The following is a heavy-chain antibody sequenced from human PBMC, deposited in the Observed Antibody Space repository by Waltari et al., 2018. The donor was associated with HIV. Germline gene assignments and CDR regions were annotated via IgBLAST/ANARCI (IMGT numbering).Heavy chain of an antibody. Sequence: QLHLQESGPGLVKPSETLSLTCNVSGGSVMSRSYYWGWIRQSSGKGLEWIGSLYYNGATYYTPSLKGRVNMTVDTSKNQFSLRLTSVTASDTAVYYCASQGTSGILMVTALQFEYWGQGALVTVSS. CDR1: GGSVMSRSYY. CDR2: LYYNGAT. J-gene: IGHJ4*02. D-gene: IGHD2-21*02. CDR3: ASQGTSGILMVTALQFEY. V-gene: IGHV4-39*01.